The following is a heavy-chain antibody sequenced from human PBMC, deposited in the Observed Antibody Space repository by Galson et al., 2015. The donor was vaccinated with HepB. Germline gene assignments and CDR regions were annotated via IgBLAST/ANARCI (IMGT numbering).Heavy chain of an antibody. CDR2: IRSKTDGGTA. V-gene: IGHV3-15*01. CDR3: TTELRGAFDM. CDR1: GFTFSGYE. Sequence: SLRLSCAASGFTFSGYEVNWVRQAPGKGLECVGRIRSKTDGGTADSAAPVKGRFSISRDDSKNMLYLQMNSLKTEDTAVYYCTTELRGAFDMWGQGTMVTVSA. D-gene: IGHD2-21*02. J-gene: IGHJ3*02.